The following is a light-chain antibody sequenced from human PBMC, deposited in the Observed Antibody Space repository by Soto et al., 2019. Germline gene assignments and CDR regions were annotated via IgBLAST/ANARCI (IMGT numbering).Light chain of an antibody. Sequence: EIVLTQSPATLSFYPGESATLSCRASQNVDNYLAWYQHKPGQAPRLLIYDASNRAPGIPARFSGSGSGTDLTLTIVSLEPEDFAVYYCQQRRNWPPYTFGQGTRLEIK. V-gene: IGKV3-11*01. J-gene: IGKJ2*01. CDR2: DAS. CDR1: QNVDNY. CDR3: QQRRNWPPYT.